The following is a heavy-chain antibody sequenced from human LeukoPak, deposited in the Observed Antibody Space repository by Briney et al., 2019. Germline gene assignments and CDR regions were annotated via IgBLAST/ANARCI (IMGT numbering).Heavy chain of an antibody. CDR1: GDSISSFY. CDR3: ARLLDNDSSGDPDTFDV. Sequence: SETLSLTCTVSGDSISSFYWSWIRQPPGKGLEWIGYRNYNGRTYYKPSLQSRVTISVDTSNNYFSLRLTSVTAADTAVYYCARLLDNDSSGDPDTFDVWGQGTMITVSS. D-gene: IGHD3-22*01. CDR2: RNYNGRT. V-gene: IGHV4-59*13. J-gene: IGHJ3*01.